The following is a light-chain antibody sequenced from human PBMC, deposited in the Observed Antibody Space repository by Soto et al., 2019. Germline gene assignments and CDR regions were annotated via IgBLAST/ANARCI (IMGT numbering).Light chain of an antibody. CDR3: QQYNVYWT. Sequence: IVLTQSPGTLSLSQLGRATLGCMGSQSVNSNFLAWYQQKPGQAPRLLIYGASSRATGIPDTFSGSGSGTEFTLTISSLQPDDFATYYCQQYNVYWTFGQGTKVDI. CDR2: GAS. J-gene: IGKJ1*01. CDR1: QSVNSNF. V-gene: IGKV3-20*01.